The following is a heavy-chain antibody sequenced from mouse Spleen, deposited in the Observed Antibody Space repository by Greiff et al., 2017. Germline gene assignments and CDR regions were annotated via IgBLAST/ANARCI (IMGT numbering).Heavy chain of an antibody. D-gene: IGHD2-1*01. CDR3: ARGNGNYFDY. J-gene: IGHJ2*01. CDR1: GFTFSSYA. V-gene: IGHV5-9-1*01. Sequence: LVESGGGLVKPGGSLKLSCAASGFTFSSYAMSWVRQTPEKRLEWVATISSGGSYTYYPDSVKGRFTISRDNAKNTLYLQMSSLRSEDTAMYYCARGNGNYFDYWGQGTTLTVSS. CDR2: ISSGGSYT.